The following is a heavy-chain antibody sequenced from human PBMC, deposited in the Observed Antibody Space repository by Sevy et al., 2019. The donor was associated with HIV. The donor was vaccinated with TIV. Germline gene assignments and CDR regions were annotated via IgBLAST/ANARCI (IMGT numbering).Heavy chain of an antibody. CDR2: INHSGST. CDR3: ARVSYGYFYYYYGMDV. D-gene: IGHD5-18*01. J-gene: IGHJ6*02. V-gene: IGHV4-34*01. Sequence: SETLSLTCAVYGGSFSGYYWSWIRQPPGKGLEWIGEINHSGSTNYNPSLKSRVTISVDTSKNQFSLKLSSVTAADTAVYYCARVSYGYFYYYYGMDVWGQRTTVTVSS. CDR1: GGSFSGYY.